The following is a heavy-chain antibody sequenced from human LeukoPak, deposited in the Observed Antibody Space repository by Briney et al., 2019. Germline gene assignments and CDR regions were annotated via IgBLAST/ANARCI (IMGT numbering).Heavy chain of an antibody. V-gene: IGHV3-21*01. Sequence: GGSLRLSCAASGFTFSSCSMNWVRQAPGKGLEWVSSISSSSSYIYYADSVKGRFTISRDNAKNSLYLQMNSLRAEDTAVYYCARGVGYCSSTSCYYYYYYYMDVWGKGTTVTVSS. CDR2: ISSSSSYI. CDR1: GFTFSSCS. CDR3: ARGVGYCSSTSCYYYYYYYMDV. D-gene: IGHD2-2*01. J-gene: IGHJ6*03.